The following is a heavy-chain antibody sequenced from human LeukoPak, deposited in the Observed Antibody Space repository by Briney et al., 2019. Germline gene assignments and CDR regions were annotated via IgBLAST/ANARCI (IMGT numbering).Heavy chain of an antibody. CDR2: SYDGSNK. CDR3: AKEDYYGSGIYY. V-gene: IGHV3-30*18. J-gene: IGHJ4*02. D-gene: IGHD3-10*01. Sequence: GGSLRLSCAASGFTFSSYEMNWVRQAPGKGLEWVAVSYDGSNKYYADSVKGRFTISRDNSKNTLYLQMNSLRAEDTAVYYCAKEDYYGSGIYYWGQGTLVTVSS. CDR1: GFTFSSYE.